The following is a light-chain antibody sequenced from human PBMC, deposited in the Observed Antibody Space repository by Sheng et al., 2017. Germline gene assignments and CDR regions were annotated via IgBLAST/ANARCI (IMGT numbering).Light chain of an antibody. Sequence: DIQMTQSPSTLSASVGDRVTITCRASQSISNWLAWYQQKPGKAPKLLIYKASNLESGVPLRFSGSGSGTEFTLTISSLQPDDFATYYCQQYNTYPWTFGPRD. V-gene: IGKV1-5*03. CDR2: KAS. J-gene: IGKJ1*01. CDR3: QQYNTYPWT. CDR1: QSISNW.